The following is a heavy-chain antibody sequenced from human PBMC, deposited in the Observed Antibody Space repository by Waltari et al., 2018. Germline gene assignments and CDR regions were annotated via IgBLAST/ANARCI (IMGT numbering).Heavy chain of an antibody. CDR2: INSGSSVT. Sequence: EVQLVESGGTLVQPGGSLRLPCAASGFSVGRSSMTWVRQAPGKGLEWISYINSGSSVTSYADSVKGRFTISRDNAKNSLYLQMNSLRDEDTAVYYCATNNYDYYYMDVWGKGTTVTVSS. CDR1: GFSVGRSS. CDR3: ATNNYDYYYMDV. J-gene: IGHJ6*03. V-gene: IGHV3-48*02. D-gene: IGHD2-8*01.